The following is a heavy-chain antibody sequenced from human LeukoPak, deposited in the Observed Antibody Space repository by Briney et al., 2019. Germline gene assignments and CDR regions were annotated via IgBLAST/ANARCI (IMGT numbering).Heavy chain of an antibody. CDR1: GGSISSSSYY. Sequence: PSETLSLTCTVSGGSISSSSYYWGWIRQPPGKGLEWIGSIYYSGSTYYNPSLKSRVTISVDTSKNQFSLKLSSVTAADTAVYYCARDQVLGESHWDYYGMDVWGQGTTVTVSS. CDR2: IYYSGST. CDR3: ARDQVLGESHWDYYGMDV. J-gene: IGHJ6*02. V-gene: IGHV4-39*07. D-gene: IGHD3-16*01.